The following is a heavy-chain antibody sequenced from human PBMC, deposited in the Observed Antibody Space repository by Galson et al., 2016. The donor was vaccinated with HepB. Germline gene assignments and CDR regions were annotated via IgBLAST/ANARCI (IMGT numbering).Heavy chain of an antibody. CDR3: ARRWDAFDL. V-gene: IGHV3-11*01. CDR2: ISSSGTTI. J-gene: IGHJ3*01. Sequence: SLRLSCAASGFTFSDNYMSWIRQAPGKGLEWLSYISSSGTTIYYADSVKGRFTIPRDNAKNSLYLQMNSLRADDTALYYCARRWDAFDLWGQGTMVTVSS. D-gene: IGHD2-15*01. CDR1: GFTFSDNY.